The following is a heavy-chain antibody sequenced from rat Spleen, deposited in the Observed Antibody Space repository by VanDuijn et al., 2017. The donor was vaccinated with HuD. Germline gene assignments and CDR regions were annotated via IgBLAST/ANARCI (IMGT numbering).Heavy chain of an antibody. J-gene: IGHJ1*01. V-gene: IGHV5-25*01. CDR3: TRRGYLSDWYFDF. D-gene: IGHD4-4*01. CDR1: GFTFSSYY. CDR2: INTGGGKT. Sequence: EVQLVESGGGLVQPGRSMKLSCAASGFTFSSYYMAWVRQAPKKGLEWVASINTGGGKTYYRDSVKGRFTISRDNARSTLNLHMDSLRSEDTATYNCTRRGYLSDWYFDFWGPGTMVTVSS.